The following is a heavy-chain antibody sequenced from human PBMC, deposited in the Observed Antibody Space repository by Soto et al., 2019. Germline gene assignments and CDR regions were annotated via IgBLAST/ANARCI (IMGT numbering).Heavy chain of an antibody. J-gene: IGHJ4*02. CDR2: INHSGST. D-gene: IGHD5-18*01. Sequence: KPSETLSLTCAVYGGSFSGYYWSWIRQPPGKGLEWIGEINHSGSTNYNPSLKSRVTISVDTSKNQFSLKLSSVTAADTAVYYCAGAPKINTAMVPFYFDYWGQGTLVTVSS. CDR3: AGAPKINTAMVPFYFDY. V-gene: IGHV4-34*01. CDR1: GGSFSGYY.